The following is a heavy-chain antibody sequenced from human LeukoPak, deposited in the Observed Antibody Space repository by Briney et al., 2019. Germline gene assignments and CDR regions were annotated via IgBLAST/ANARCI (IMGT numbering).Heavy chain of an antibody. Sequence: AASVKVSCKASGGTFSSYAISLVRQAPGPGLEWLGGIIPIFGTANYVQKFQGSVTITTDEPTSTAYMELSSLRSEDTAVYYCARGLMTTPLEVGHWGQGTLVTVPS. V-gene: IGHV1-69*05. CDR1: GGTFSSYA. J-gene: IGHJ5*02. D-gene: IGHD4-17*01. CDR3: ARGLMTTPLEVGH. CDR2: IIPIFGTA.